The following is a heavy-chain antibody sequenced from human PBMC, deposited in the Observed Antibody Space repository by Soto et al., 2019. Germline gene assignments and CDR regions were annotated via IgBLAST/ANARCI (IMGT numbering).Heavy chain of an antibody. CDR3: ARGLTGDEVDY. CDR1: GFTFSSYE. V-gene: IGHV3-48*03. Sequence: GGSLRLSCAASGFTFSSYEMNWVRQAPGKGLEWVSYISSSGSTIYYADSVKGRFTISRDNAKNSLYLQMNSLRAEDTAVYYCARGLTGDEVDYWGQGTLVTVSS. D-gene: IGHD7-27*01. J-gene: IGHJ4*02. CDR2: ISSSGSTI.